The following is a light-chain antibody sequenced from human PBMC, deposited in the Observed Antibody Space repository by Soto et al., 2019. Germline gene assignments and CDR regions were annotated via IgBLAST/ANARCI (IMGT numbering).Light chain of an antibody. Sequence: QSVLTQPPSASGSPGQSVTISCTGTSSDAGGYNYVSWYQQHPGKAPKLMIYEVSKRPSGVPDRFSGSKSGTTASLAVSGLQAEDEADYYCQSYDSSLSAFYVFGTGTKVTVL. V-gene: IGLV2-8*01. CDR1: SSDAGGYNY. CDR2: EVS. CDR3: QSYDSSLSAFYV. J-gene: IGLJ1*01.